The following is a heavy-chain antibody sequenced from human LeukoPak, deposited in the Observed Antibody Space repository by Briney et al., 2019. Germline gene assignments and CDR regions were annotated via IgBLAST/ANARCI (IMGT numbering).Heavy chain of an antibody. CDR1: GFTFSSYL. Sequence: GGSLRLSCAASGFTFSSYLMSWVRQAPGKGLEWVANIKEDGSEKYYVDSVKGRFTISRDNAKNTLYVQMNSLRAEDTAVYYCARSSRTTGTTGPWGQGTLVTVSS. CDR2: IKEDGSEK. J-gene: IGHJ4*02. V-gene: IGHV3-7*05. CDR3: ARSSRTTGTTGP. D-gene: IGHD1-1*01.